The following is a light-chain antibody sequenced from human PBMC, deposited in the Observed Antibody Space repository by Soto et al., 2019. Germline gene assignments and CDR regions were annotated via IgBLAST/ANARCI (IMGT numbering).Light chain of an antibody. CDR3: HQSYTTPRT. V-gene: IGKV1-39*01. Sequence: DIQMTQSPSSLSASIGDSVTITCRASQTIIGYLNWYQQKPGKAPRLLINAASNLQSGVPSRFRGSGSETDFTLTITSLQPEDFATYYCHQSYTTPRTFGQGTKVEIQ. CDR2: AAS. CDR1: QTIIGY. J-gene: IGKJ1*01.